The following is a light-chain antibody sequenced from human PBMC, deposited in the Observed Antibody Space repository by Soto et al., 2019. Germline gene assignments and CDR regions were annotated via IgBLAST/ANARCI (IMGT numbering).Light chain of an antibody. CDR2: EVS. V-gene: IGLV2-14*01. J-gene: IGLJ1*01. Sequence: QSFLTQPASVSGSPGQSVTISCTGTSSDVGAYKYVSWYQQHPGKAPKLMIYEVSNRPSGVSNRFSGSKSGNTASLTISGLQADDEADYYCNSYAGDIIRFVFGTGTKV. CDR3: NSYAGDIIRFV. CDR1: SSDVGAYKY.